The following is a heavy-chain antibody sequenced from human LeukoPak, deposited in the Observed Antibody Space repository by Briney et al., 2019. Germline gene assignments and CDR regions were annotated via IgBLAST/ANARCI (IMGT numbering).Heavy chain of an antibody. V-gene: IGHV3-30*18. Sequence: GGSLRLSCAASGFTFSSYGMHWVRQAPXXXLEWVAVMSYDGSNKYYADSVKGRFTISRDNSKNTLYLQMNSLRAEDTAVYYCAKDSLGYCSGGSCYLTDYWGQGTLVTVSS. CDR2: MSYDGSNK. CDR1: GFTFSSYG. D-gene: IGHD2-15*01. J-gene: IGHJ4*02. CDR3: AKDSLGYCSGGSCYLTDY.